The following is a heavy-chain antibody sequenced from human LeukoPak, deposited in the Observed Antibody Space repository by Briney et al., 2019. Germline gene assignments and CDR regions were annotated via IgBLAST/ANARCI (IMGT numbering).Heavy chain of an antibody. Sequence: GGSLRLSCAASGFTFSSYGMHWVRQAPGKGLEWVAVISYDGSNKYYADSVKGRFTISRDDAKSSLYLQMNSLRAEDTAVYYCARRNAMDVWGQGTTV. V-gene: IGHV3-30*03. CDR3: ARRNAMDV. J-gene: IGHJ6*02. CDR1: GFTFSSYG. CDR2: ISYDGSNK.